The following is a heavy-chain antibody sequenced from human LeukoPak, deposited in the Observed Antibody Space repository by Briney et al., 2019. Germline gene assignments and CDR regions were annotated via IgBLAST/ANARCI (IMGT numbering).Heavy chain of an antibody. Sequence: GGSLRLSCAASGFTFSSYGMHWVRQAPGKGLEWVAVISYDGSNKYYADSVKGRFTISRDNSKNTLYLQMNSLRAEDTAVYYCAKDLRVYSYGPFDYWGQGTLVTVSS. D-gene: IGHD5-18*01. CDR1: GFTFSSYG. CDR3: AKDLRVYSYGPFDY. CDR2: ISYDGSNK. J-gene: IGHJ4*02. V-gene: IGHV3-30*18.